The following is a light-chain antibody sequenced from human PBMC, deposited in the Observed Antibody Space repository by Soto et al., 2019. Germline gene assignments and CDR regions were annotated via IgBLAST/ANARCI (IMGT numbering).Light chain of an antibody. CDR3: QKYGNSPLT. CDR1: QSGSGSY. J-gene: IGKJ4*01. V-gene: IGKV3-20*01. Sequence: EIVLTQSPGTLSLSPGETATLSCRASQSGSGSYLAWYQQKPGQAPRILISGASRRATGVPARLSGSGSGTDLNLTISSLEPEDFAVYYCQKYGNSPLTFGGGTKVDIK. CDR2: GAS.